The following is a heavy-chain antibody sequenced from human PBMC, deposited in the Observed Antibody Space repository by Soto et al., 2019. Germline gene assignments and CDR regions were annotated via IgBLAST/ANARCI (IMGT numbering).Heavy chain of an antibody. CDR3: ARAYFDFTGGYSPYWYSEV. V-gene: IGHV4-59*01. Sequence: PXETLSLTCRVAGCSITSYYWNWLRQSPGRGLEWIGYIDDAGSTKFNPSLRSRVSMSILTSQGQVSLTLDSVTAADTAVYYCARAYFDFTGGYSPYWYSEVWGRGTVVTVSS. D-gene: IGHD3-3*01. J-gene: IGHJ2*01. CDR1: GCSITSYY. CDR2: IDDAGST.